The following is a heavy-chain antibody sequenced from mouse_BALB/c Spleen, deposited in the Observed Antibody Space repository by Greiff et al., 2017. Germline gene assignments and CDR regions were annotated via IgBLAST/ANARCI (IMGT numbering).Heavy chain of an antibody. Sequence: EVHLVESGGGLVQPKGSLKLSCAASGFTFNTYAMNWVRQAPGKGLEWVARIRSKSNNYATYYADSVKDRFTISRDDSQSMLYLQMNNLKTEDTAMYDCVRRGSSYVGYAMDYWGQGTSVTVSS. J-gene: IGHJ4*01. CDR1: GFTFNTYA. CDR2: IRSKSNNYAT. D-gene: IGHD1-1*01. V-gene: IGHV10-1*02. CDR3: VRRGSSYVGYAMDY.